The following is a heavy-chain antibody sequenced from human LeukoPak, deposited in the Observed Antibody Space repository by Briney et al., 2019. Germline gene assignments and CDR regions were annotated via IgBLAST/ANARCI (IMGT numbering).Heavy chain of an antibody. V-gene: IGHV4-4*07. CDR2: IYTSGTT. Sequence: PSETLSLTCTVSSGSISSYYWSWIRQPAGKGLEWIGRIYTSGTTNYNPSLKSRVTISVDTSRNQFSLKLSSVTAADTAVYYCARGPYCGGDCYFAYWGQGTVVTVSS. J-gene: IGHJ4*02. CDR3: ARGPYCGGDCYFAY. CDR1: SGSISSYY. D-gene: IGHD2-21*01.